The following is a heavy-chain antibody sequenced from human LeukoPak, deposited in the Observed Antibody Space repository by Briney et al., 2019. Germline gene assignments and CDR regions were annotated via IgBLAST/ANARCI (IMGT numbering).Heavy chain of an antibody. V-gene: IGHV4-61*02. CDR1: GGSISSGSYY. CDR2: IYTSGST. CDR3: AIAVVVPAAMFYFDY. J-gene: IGHJ4*02. D-gene: IGHD2-2*01. Sequence: SETLSLTXTVSGGSISSGSYYWSWIRQPAGKGLEWIGRIYTSGSTNYNPSLKSRVTISVDTSKNQFSLKLSSVTAADTAVYYCAIAVVVPAAMFYFDYWGQGTLVTVSS.